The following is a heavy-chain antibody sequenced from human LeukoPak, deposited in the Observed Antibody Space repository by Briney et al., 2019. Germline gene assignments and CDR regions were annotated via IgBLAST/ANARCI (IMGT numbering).Heavy chain of an antibody. J-gene: IGHJ6*03. CDR2: ISYDGSNK. Sequence: GGSLRLSCAASEFTFSNYWMSWVRQAPGKGLEWVAVISYDGSNKYYADSVKGRFTISRDNSKNTLYLQMNSLRAEDTAVYYCARAGGCSGGSCYAYYYYYYMDVWGKGTTVTVSS. CDR1: EFTFSNYW. V-gene: IGHV3-30-3*01. D-gene: IGHD2-15*01. CDR3: ARAGGCSGGSCYAYYYYYYMDV.